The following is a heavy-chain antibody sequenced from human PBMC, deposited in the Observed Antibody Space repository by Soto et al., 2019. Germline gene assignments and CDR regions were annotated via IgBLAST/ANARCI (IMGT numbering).Heavy chain of an antibody. J-gene: IGHJ1*01. CDR2: IYWNDDK. V-gene: IGHV2-5*01. CDR3: AHRGLYSWGLMEYFQH. CDR1: GFSLSTSGVG. Sequence: QITLKESGPTLVKPTQTLTLTCTFSGFSLSTSGVGVGWIRQPPGKALEWLALIYWNDDKRYSPSLKSRLTITKDTSKNQVVLTMTNMDPVDTATYYCAHRGLYSWGLMEYFQHWGQGTLVTVSS. D-gene: IGHD2-15*01.